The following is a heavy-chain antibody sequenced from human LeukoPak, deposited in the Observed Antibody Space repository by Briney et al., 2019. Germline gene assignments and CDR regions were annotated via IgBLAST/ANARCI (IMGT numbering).Heavy chain of an antibody. D-gene: IGHD2-15*01. CDR1: GFTFSNYA. J-gene: IGHJ6*03. CDR2: ISASGLST. CDR3: AKGSLDCSGGSCPFARYYYMDV. Sequence: GGSLTLSCVASGFTFSNYAMSWVRQAPGKGLEYVSPISASGLSTYYTDSVRGRFTNSRDNSKNTLYLQMHILRAEDTAVYYCAKGSLDCSGGSCPFARYYYMDVWGKATTVTISS. V-gene: IGHV3-23*01.